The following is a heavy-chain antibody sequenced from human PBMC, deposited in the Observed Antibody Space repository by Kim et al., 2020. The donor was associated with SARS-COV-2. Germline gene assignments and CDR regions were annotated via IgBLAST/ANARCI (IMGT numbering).Heavy chain of an antibody. CDR2: IYYSGST. Sequence: SETLSLTCTVSGGSISSSSYYWGWIRQPPGKGLEWIGSIYYSGSTYYNPSLKSRVTISVDTSKNQFSLKLSSVTAADTAVYYCARHVRFSGWGFDYWGQGTLVTVSS. CDR1: GGSISSSSYY. CDR3: ARHVRFSGWGFDY. V-gene: IGHV4-39*01. J-gene: IGHJ4*02. D-gene: IGHD3-10*02.